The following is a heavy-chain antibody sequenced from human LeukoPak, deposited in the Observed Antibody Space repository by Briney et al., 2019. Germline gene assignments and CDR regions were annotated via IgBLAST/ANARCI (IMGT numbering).Heavy chain of an antibody. CDR1: GGSITGYF. CDR3: ARRLTTGTNDY. CDR2: IYYTGST. D-gene: IGHD1-7*01. V-gene: IGHV4-59*01. Sequence: SETLSLTCTVSGGSITGYFWSWIRQPPGKGLEWIGYIYYTGSTNCNPSLKSRVTISVDTSKNQFSLNLTSVTAADTAVYYCARRLTTGTNDYWGQGTLVTVSS. J-gene: IGHJ4*02.